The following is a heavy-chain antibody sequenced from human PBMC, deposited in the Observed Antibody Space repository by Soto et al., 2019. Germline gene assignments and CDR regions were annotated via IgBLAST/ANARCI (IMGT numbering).Heavy chain of an antibody. CDR1: GFTFSRYW. J-gene: IGHJ6*03. Sequence: EVQLVESGGGLVQPGGSLRLSCAASGFTFSRYWMHWVRQAPGKGLVWVSRINSDGSSTSYADSVKGRLTISRDNAKNTQYLQMNSLRSEDTAVYYCARAYYDILTGYYKWDYYYYYMDVWSKGTTVTVSS. CDR3: ARAYYDILTGYYKWDYYYYYMDV. V-gene: IGHV3-74*01. CDR2: INSDGSST. D-gene: IGHD3-9*01.